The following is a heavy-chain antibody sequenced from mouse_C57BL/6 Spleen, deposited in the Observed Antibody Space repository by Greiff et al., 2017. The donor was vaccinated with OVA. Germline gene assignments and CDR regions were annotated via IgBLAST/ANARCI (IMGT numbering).Heavy chain of an antibody. J-gene: IGHJ1*03. CDR1: GFTFSDYG. D-gene: IGHD2-3*01. CDR3: ARRDGYYVYWYFDV. CDR2: ISSGSSTI. V-gene: IGHV5-17*01. Sequence: EVMLVESGGGLVKPGGSLKLSCAASGFTFSDYGMHWVRQAPEKGLEWVAYISSGSSTIYYADTVKGRFTISRDNAKNTLFLQMTSLRSEDTAMYYCARRDGYYVYWYFDVWGTGTTVTVSS.